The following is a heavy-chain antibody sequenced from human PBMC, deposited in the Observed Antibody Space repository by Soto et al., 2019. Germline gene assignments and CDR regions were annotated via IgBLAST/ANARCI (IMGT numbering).Heavy chain of an antibody. CDR3: ARDAVVVVADGYHYYYMDV. V-gene: IGHV1-46*03. Sequence: ASVKVSCKASGYTFTSYYMHWVRQAPGQGLEWMGIINPSGGSTSYAQKFQGRVTMTRDTSTSTVYMELSSLRSEDTAVYYCARDAVVVVADGYHYYYMDVWGKGTTVTVSS. CDR1: GYTFTSYY. J-gene: IGHJ6*03. CDR2: INPSGGST. D-gene: IGHD2-15*01.